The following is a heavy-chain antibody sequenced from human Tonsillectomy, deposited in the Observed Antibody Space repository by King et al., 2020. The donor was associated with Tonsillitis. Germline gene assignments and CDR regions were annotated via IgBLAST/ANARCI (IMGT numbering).Heavy chain of an antibody. D-gene: IGHD4-17*01. J-gene: IGHJ4*02. CDR1: GGSISSGTYY. CDR3: AREDDYGDQLDY. V-gene: IGHV4-61*02. CDR2: IHTSGST. Sequence: VQLQESGPGLVKPSQTLSLTCTVSGGSISSGTYYWSWIRQPAGKGLEWIGRIHTSGSTNYNPSLNSRVTISVDTSKNQFSLKLRSVTAADTAVYYCAREDDYGDQLDYWGQGTLVTVSS.